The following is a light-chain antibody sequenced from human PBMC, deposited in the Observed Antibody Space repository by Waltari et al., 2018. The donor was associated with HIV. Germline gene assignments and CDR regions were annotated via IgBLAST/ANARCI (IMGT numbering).Light chain of an antibody. CDR1: FSNVGAGYD. V-gene: IGLV1-40*01. CDR2: ANG. CDR3: QSYDSSLSGVV. J-gene: IGLJ2*01. Sequence: QSVLTPPPSLSGAPGLRVRISCTGHFSNVGAGYDVHWYQHLPATPPRLLIYANGNRPSGVPDRFFGSKSGSSASLGISGLQAEDEADYYCQSYDSSLSGVVFGGGTRLTVL.